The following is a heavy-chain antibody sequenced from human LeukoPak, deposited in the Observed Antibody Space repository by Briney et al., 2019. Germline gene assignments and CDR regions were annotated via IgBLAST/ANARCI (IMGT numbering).Heavy chain of an antibody. CDR3: ARVCGTFGELY. J-gene: IGHJ4*02. CDR2: ISTSSSYI. V-gene: IGHV3-21*01. CDR1: GFTFSSYS. Sequence: PGGSLRLSCAASGFTFSSYSMNWVRQAPGKGLEWVSSISTSSSYIYYADSVKGRFTISRDNAKNSLYLQMNSLRGEDTAVYYCARVCGTFGELYWGQGTLVTVSS. D-gene: IGHD3-10*01.